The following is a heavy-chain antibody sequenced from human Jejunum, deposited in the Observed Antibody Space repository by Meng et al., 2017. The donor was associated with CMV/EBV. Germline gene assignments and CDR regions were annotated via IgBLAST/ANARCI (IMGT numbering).Heavy chain of an antibody. D-gene: IGHD3-10*01. V-gene: IGHV4-39*07. Sequence: LQLEGPGPGLCKPSETLSLPCTMSGASISDSSYYWGWIRQPPGKGLEWIGSVYYSGSTYYNPSLESRVTISVDTSKNQFSLKLTSVTAADTATYYCARDPTPDGSDYWGPGTLVTVSS. CDR1: GASISDSSYY. CDR3: ARDPTPDGSDY. CDR2: VYYSGST. J-gene: IGHJ4*02.